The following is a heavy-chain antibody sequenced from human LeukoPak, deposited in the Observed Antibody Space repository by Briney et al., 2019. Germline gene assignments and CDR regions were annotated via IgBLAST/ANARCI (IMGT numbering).Heavy chain of an antibody. J-gene: IGHJ3*02. V-gene: IGHV1-2*02. D-gene: IGHD3-9*01. Sequence: ASVKVSCKASGYTFTSYGISWVRQAPGQGLEWMGWINPNSGGTNYAQKFQGRVTMTRDTSISTAYMELSRLRSDDTAVYYSARDISTGAFDIWGQGTMVTVSS. CDR1: GYTFTSYG. CDR3: ARDISTGAFDI. CDR2: INPNSGGT.